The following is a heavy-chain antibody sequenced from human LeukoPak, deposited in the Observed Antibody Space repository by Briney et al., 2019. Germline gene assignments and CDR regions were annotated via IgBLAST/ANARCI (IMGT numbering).Heavy chain of an antibody. CDR1: GFRFSSYW. CDR2: IDSYGSGT. CDR3: VRDGDGDYPVDS. Sequence: PGGSLRLSCAASGFRFSSYWMHWVRQAPGKALVWVSRIDSYGSGTTYADSVKGRFTISRDNAKNTLYLQMNSLSAEDTDIYYCVRDGDGDYPVDSWGQGTLVTVSS. V-gene: IGHV3-74*01. D-gene: IGHD4-17*01. J-gene: IGHJ4*02.